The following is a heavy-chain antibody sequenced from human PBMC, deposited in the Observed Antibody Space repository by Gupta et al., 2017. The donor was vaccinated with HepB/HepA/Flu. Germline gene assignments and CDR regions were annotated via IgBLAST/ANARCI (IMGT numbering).Heavy chain of an antibody. V-gene: IGHV3-21*01. CDR2: ISSSSSYI. Sequence: EVQLVESGGGLVKPGGSLRLSCAASGFTFSSYSMNWVRQAPGKGLEWVSSISSSSSYISYADSVKGRFTISRDNAKNSLYLQMNSLRAEDTAVYYCARARRDYCSSTSCYNRPDYWGQGTLVTVSS. CDR3: ARARRDYCSSTSCYNRPDY. D-gene: IGHD2-2*02. J-gene: IGHJ4*02. CDR1: GFTFSSYS.